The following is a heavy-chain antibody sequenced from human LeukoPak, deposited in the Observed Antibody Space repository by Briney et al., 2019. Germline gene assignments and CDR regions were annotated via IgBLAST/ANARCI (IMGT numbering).Heavy chain of an antibody. CDR2: IYYSGST. D-gene: IGHD5-24*01. J-gene: IGHJ4*02. CDR3: ARGGYNPSQSPELDY. Sequence: SETLSLTCTVSGGSISSSSYYWGWIRQPPGKGLEWIGSIYYSGSTYYNPSLKSRVTISVDTSKNQFSLKLSSVTAADTAVYYCARGGYNPSQSPELDYWGQGTLVTVSS. CDR1: GGSISSSSYY. V-gene: IGHV4-39*07.